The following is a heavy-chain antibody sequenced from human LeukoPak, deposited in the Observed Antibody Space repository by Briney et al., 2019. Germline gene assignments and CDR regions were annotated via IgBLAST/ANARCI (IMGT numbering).Heavy chain of an antibody. CDR1: GFTLSSSP. V-gene: IGHV3-21*01. CDR2: FISSSSYI. D-gene: IGHD3-10*01. J-gene: IGHJ6*02. Sequence: GGPLSPSCEPSGFTLSSSPLGWVGRPPGKGLGWVSPFISSSSYIYYADSVKGRFTISRDNAKNSLYLQMNSLRAEDTAVYYCARRVVRGPRLGYYGMDVWGQGTTVTVSS. CDR3: ARRVVRGPRLGYYGMDV.